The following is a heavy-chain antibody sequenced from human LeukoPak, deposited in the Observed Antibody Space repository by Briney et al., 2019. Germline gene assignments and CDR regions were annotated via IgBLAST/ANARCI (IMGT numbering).Heavy chain of an antibody. Sequence: SETLSLTCTVSGASISSSTDYWGWIRQPPGKGLEWIANIYYSGSTYYNPSLKSRVTISVDTSKNQFSLKLSSVTAADTAVYYCARVLTSTHYYGSGSYDRGFAFDIWGQGTMVTVSS. CDR1: GASISSSTDY. J-gene: IGHJ3*02. V-gene: IGHV4-39*07. CDR3: ARVLTSTHYYGSGSYDRGFAFDI. CDR2: IYYSGST. D-gene: IGHD3-10*01.